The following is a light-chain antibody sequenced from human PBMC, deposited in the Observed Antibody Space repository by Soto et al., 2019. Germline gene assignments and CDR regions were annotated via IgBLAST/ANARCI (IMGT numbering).Light chain of an antibody. CDR2: VAS. CDR3: QQSSSTPQT. CDR1: QSISSY. V-gene: IGKV1-39*01. Sequence: DFQMTQSPSSVSSSVGDRVTITCRASQSISSYLHWYQQKPGKAPKLLINVASTLQSGVPSRFSGSGSGTDFTLAITSLQPEDFATYYCQQSSSTPQTFGGGTKVDIK. J-gene: IGKJ4*01.